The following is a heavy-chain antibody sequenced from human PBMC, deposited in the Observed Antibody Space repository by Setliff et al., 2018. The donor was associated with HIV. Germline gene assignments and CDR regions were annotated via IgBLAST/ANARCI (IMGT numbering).Heavy chain of an antibody. Sequence: SVKVSCKTSGGTFYKTGISWVRQAPGQGLEWMGGIIPIFGTANYAQKFQGRVTITTDESTSTVYMELSSLRSEDTAAYYCARAAYGYDSSGYFFDYWGQGTLVTVSS. D-gene: IGHD3-22*01. CDR2: IIPIFGTA. CDR1: GGTFYKTG. V-gene: IGHV1-69*05. CDR3: ARAAYGYDSSGYFFDY. J-gene: IGHJ4*02.